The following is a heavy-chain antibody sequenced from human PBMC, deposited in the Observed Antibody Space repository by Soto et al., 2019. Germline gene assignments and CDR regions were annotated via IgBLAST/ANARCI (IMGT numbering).Heavy chain of an antibody. D-gene: IGHD2-15*01. CDR3: AGKVLGYGGNPGNWFDP. V-gene: IGHV1-18*04. J-gene: IGHJ5*02. CDR2: ISAYNGNT. CDR1: GYTFTSYG. Sequence: ASVKVSCKASGYTFTSYGISWVRQAPGQGLEWMGWISAYNGNTNYAQKLQGRVTMTTDTSTSTAYMELRSLRSDDTAVYYCAGKVLGYGGNPGNWFDPWGHGTLVTVSS.